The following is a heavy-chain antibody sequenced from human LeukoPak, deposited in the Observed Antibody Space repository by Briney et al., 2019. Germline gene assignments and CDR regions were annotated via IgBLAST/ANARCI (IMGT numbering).Heavy chain of an antibody. CDR3: ARDRMGATY. CDR2: IYYSGST. Sequence: SETLSLTCTVSGGSISSYYWSWIRQPPGKGLEWIGYIYYSGSTNYNPSLKSRVTISVDTSKNQFSLKLSSVTAAGTAVYYCARDRMGATYWGQGTLVTVSS. V-gene: IGHV4-59*01. D-gene: IGHD1-26*01. CDR1: GGSISSYY. J-gene: IGHJ4*02.